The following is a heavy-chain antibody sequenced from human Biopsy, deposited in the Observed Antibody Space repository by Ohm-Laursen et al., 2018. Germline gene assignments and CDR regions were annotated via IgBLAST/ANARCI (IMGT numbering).Heavy chain of an antibody. CDR1: GGYISHYY. D-gene: IGHD3-10*01. Sequence: SETLSLTCIVSGGYISHYYWTWIRQPAGQGLEWIGRIYITGETDYNPSPKSRVTMSVDSSKKQFSLKLKSVTAADTAMYYCARAPPLIRGVVESWFDPWGQGILVTVSS. CDR3: ARAPPLIRGVVESWFDP. J-gene: IGHJ5*02. CDR2: IYITGET. V-gene: IGHV4-4*07.